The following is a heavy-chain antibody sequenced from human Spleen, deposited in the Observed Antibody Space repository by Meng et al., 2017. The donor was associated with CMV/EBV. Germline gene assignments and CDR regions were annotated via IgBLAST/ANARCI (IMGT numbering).Heavy chain of an antibody. Sequence: GESLKISCAASGFTVSSTYITWVRQAPGKGLEWVSVIYSGGRTYYADSVKGRFTISRDNSKNTLYLQMSSLRVEDTAVYYCARGNYGSGSDNWFDPWGQGTLVTVSS. CDR2: IYSGGRT. CDR3: ARGNYGSGSDNWFDP. CDR1: GFTVSSTY. D-gene: IGHD3-10*01. J-gene: IGHJ5*02. V-gene: IGHV3-53*01.